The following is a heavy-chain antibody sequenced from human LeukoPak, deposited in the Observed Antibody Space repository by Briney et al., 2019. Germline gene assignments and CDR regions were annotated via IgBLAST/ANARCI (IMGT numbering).Heavy chain of an antibody. D-gene: IGHD3-10*01. CDR1: GFTFSSYG. J-gene: IGHJ6*03. CDR2: IKQDGSER. Sequence: AGGSLRLSCAASGFTFSSYGMHWVRQAPGKGLEWVANIKQDGSERYYVDSVKGRFTISRDNAKNSLYLQMNSLRAEDTAVYYCARMGSMVRGAPLYYYYYMDVWGKGTTVTVSS. V-gene: IGHV3-7*01. CDR3: ARMGSMVRGAPLYYYYYMDV.